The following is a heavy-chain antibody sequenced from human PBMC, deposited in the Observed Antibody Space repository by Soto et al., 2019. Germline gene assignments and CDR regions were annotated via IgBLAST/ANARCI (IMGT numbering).Heavy chain of an antibody. CDR2: ISDSSSTI. V-gene: IGHV3-48*01. Sequence: GGSLRLSCAASGFTFSTYNMNWVRQAPGKGLEWVSYISDSSSTIHYADSVKGRFTISRDNAKNSLYLQMNSLRAEDTAVYYCARGDYYDSRGPSSDAFDIWGQGTMVT. D-gene: IGHD3-22*01. J-gene: IGHJ3*02. CDR1: GFTFSTYN. CDR3: ARGDYYDSRGPSSDAFDI.